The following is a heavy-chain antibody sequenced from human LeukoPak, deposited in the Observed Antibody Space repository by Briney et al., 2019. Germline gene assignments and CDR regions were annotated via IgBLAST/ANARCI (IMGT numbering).Heavy chain of an antibody. Sequence: PGGSLRLSCAASGFTFSSYGMHWVRQAPGKGLEWVSAISGSGGSTYYADSVKGRFTISRDNSKNTLYLQMNSLRAEDTAVYYCAKGGYDILTGYYPDYWGQGTLVTVSS. CDR3: AKGGYDILTGYYPDY. CDR2: ISGSGGST. CDR1: GFTFSSYG. J-gene: IGHJ4*02. D-gene: IGHD3-9*01. V-gene: IGHV3-23*01.